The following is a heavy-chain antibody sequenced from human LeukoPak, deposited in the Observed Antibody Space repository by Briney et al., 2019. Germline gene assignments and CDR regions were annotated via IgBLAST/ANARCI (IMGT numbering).Heavy chain of an antibody. CDR3: ARDLRAMVVTAGPDY. Sequence: GRSLRLSCAASGFTFSIYAFHWVRQPPGKGLEWVAFISEDAGSNKYYADSVKGRFTISRDNSRNTLYLQVDSLRAEDTAVYYCARDLRAMVVTAGPDYWGQGTLVTVSS. D-gene: IGHD4-23*01. J-gene: IGHJ4*02. V-gene: IGHV3-30-3*01. CDR1: GFTFSIYA. CDR2: ISEDAGSNK.